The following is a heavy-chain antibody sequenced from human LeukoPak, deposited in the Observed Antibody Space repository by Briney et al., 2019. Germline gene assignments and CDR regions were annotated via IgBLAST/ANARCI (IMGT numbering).Heavy chain of an antibody. J-gene: IGHJ4*02. CDR1: GYTFTSYG. V-gene: IGHV1-18*01. Sequence: ASVKVSCKASGYTFTSYGFTWVRQAPGQGLEWMGWISAYNGHTNYAQKFQGRVTITADKSTSTAYMELSSLRSEDTAVYYCARGVGSSPIHPFDYWGQGTLVTVSS. CDR2: ISAYNGHT. D-gene: IGHD6-6*01. CDR3: ARGVGSSPIHPFDY.